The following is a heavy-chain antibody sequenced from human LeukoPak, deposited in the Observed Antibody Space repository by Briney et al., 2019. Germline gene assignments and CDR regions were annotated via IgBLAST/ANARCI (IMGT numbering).Heavy chain of an antibody. CDR1: GYSFTSYW. CDR3: ARLVYCSSTSCYDTDFDY. Sequence: GETLKISCKGSGYSFTSYWIGWVRQMPGKGLEWMGIIYPGDSDTRYSPSFQGQVTISADKSISTAYLQWSSLKASDTAMYYCARLVYCSSTSCYDTDFDYWGQGTLVTVSS. CDR2: IYPGDSDT. V-gene: IGHV5-51*01. J-gene: IGHJ4*02. D-gene: IGHD2-2*01.